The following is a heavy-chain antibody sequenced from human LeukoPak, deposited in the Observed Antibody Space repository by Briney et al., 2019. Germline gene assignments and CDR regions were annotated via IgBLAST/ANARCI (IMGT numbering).Heavy chain of an antibody. V-gene: IGHV4-59*01. CDR3: ARDRTAMVSGFRYYYYGMDV. Sequence: SETLSLTCTVSGGSISSYYWSWIRQPPGKGLEWIGYIYYSGSTNYNPSLESRVTISVDTSKNQFSLKLSSVTAADTAVYYCARDRTAMVSGFRYYYYGMDVWGKGTTVTVSS. J-gene: IGHJ6*04. CDR2: IYYSGST. D-gene: IGHD5-18*01. CDR1: GGSISSYY.